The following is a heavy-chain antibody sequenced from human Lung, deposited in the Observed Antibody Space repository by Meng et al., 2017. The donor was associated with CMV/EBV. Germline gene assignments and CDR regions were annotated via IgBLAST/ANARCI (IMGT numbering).Heavy chain of an antibody. CDR2: INPNSGDT. D-gene: IGHD2-2*01. CDR3: ERGGCSSTSCYVSWFDP. Sequence: ASEKVSCKASGYSFTGYYMHWVRQAPGQGLEWMGWINPNSGDTNYAQKFQGSVTMTRDTSISTAYMELSRLRSDDTAVYYCERGGCSSTSCYVSWFDPWGQGTLVTVSS. V-gene: IGHV1-2*02. CDR1: GYSFTGYY. J-gene: IGHJ5*02.